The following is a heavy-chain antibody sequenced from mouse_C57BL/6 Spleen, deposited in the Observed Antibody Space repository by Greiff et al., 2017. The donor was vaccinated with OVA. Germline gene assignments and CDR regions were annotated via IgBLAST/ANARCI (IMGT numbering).Heavy chain of an antibody. V-gene: IGHV1-55*01. CDR1: GYTFTSYW. Sequence: QVQLQQPGAELVKPGASVKMSCKASGYTFTSYWITWVKPRPGQGLEWIGDIYPGSGSTNYNEKFKSKATLTVDTSSSTAYMQLSSLTSEDSAVYYCARSGSNYDMDYWGQGTSVTVSS. CDR3: ARSGSNYDMDY. D-gene: IGHD3-2*02. CDR2: IYPGSGST. J-gene: IGHJ4*01.